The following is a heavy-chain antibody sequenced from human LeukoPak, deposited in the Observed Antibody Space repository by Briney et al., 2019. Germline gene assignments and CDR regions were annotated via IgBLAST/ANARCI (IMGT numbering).Heavy chain of an antibody. CDR2: IIPIFGTA. V-gene: IGHV1-69*13. J-gene: IGHJ4*02. D-gene: IGHD1-26*01. CDR1: GGTFSSDA. Sequence: SVKVSCKXSGGTFSSDAISWVRQAPGQGLEWMGRIIPIFGTANYSQKFQGRVTITADESTSTAYMELSSLRSEDTAVYYCISGSYYDFDYWGQGTLVTVSS. CDR3: ISGSYYDFDY.